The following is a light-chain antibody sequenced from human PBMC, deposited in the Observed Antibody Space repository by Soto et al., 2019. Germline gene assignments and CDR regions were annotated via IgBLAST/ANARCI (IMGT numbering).Light chain of an antibody. V-gene: IGLV2-8*01. CDR2: DVS. J-gene: IGLJ2*01. Sequence: QYVLTQPPSASGSPGQSVTISCTGSSSDVGGYNYVYWYQQHPGKAPKLMIYDVSKRPSGVPDRFSGSKSGNTASLTVSGLQAEDEADYYCSSYAGSNIVVFGGGTKVTVL. CDR3: SSYAGSNIVV. CDR1: SSDVGGYNY.